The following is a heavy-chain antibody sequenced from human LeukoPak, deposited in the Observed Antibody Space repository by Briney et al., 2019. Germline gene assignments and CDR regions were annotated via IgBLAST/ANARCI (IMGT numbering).Heavy chain of an antibody. J-gene: IGHJ4*02. Sequence: GGSLRLSCAASGFTVSSNYMSWVRQAPGKGLEWVSVIYSGGSTYYADSVKGRFTISRDNSMNTLYLQMNSLRAEDTAVYYCARHYDFSTLDYWGQGTLVTVSS. CDR1: GFTVSSNY. D-gene: IGHD3-3*01. V-gene: IGHV3-53*01. CDR3: ARHYDFSTLDY. CDR2: IYSGGST.